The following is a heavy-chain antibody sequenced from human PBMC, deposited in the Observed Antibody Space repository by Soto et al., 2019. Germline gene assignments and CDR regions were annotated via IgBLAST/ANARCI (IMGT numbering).Heavy chain of an antibody. CDR3: AHSLPLHYCILTGYYDY. CDR2: IYWDDDK. CDR1: GFSLSTSGVG. D-gene: IGHD3-9*01. J-gene: IGHJ4*02. V-gene: IGHV2-5*02. Sequence: QITLKESGPTLVKPTQTLTLTCTFSGFSLSTSGVGVGWIRQPPGKALEWLTLIYWDDDKRYSPSLKSRLTIAKDTPQNQVVLTMTNMDPVDTATYYCAHSLPLHYCILTGYYDYRGQGTLVTVSS.